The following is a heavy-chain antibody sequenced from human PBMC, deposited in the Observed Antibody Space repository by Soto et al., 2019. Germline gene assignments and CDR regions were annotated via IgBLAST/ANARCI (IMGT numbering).Heavy chain of an antibody. CDR2: INHTGGT. V-gene: IGHV4-34*01. J-gene: IGHJ5*02. CDR1: GGSVNGYY. CDR3: ATRITVFGLLIPPFDP. D-gene: IGHD3-3*01. Sequence: SETQSLTCAVYGGSVNGYYWNWLRPPPGKGLEWIGEINHTGGTHYNPSLKSLVTMSVDTSKNQFSLRLSSVTAADTAIYYCATRITVFGLLIPPFDPWGQGTQVSVSA.